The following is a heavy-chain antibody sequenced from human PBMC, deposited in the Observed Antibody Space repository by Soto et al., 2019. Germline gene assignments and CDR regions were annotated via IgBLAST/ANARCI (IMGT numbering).Heavy chain of an antibody. J-gene: IGHJ6*02. CDR1: GGTFSSYA. CDR2: IIPIFGTA. CDR3: ARAWSGYSYYYGMDV. Sequence: EASVKVSCKASGGTFSSYAISWVRQAPGQGLEWMGGIIPIFGTANYAQKFQGRVTITADESTSTAYMELSSLRSEDTAVYYCARAWSGYSYYYGMDVWGQGTTVTVSS. D-gene: IGHD3-3*01. V-gene: IGHV1-69*13.